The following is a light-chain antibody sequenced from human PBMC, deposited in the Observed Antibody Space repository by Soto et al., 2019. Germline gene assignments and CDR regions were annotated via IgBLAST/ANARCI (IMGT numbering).Light chain of an antibody. Sequence: EIVLTPSPGTLSLSPVERATLSCRASQTVSSNYLAWCQQRPGQAPRLLIYGASTRAAGIPDRFSGSGSGTHFTLTISRLEPEDFAVYYCQHYVTSSITFGQGTRLEIK. V-gene: IGKV3-20*01. J-gene: IGKJ5*01. CDR1: QTVSSNY. CDR3: QHYVTSSIT. CDR2: GAS.